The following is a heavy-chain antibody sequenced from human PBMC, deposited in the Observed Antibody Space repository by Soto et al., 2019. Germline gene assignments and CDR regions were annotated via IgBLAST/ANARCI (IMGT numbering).Heavy chain of an antibody. Sequence: SETLSLTCTVSGGSISSYYWSWIRQPPGKGLEWIGYIYYSGSTNYNPSLKSRVTISVDTSKNQFSLKLSSVTAADTAVYYCARAPQGNYGYPSYFDYWGQGTLVTVS. J-gene: IGHJ4*02. CDR3: ARAPQGNYGYPSYFDY. D-gene: IGHD3-10*01. CDR2: IYYSGST. CDR1: GGSISSYY. V-gene: IGHV4-59*01.